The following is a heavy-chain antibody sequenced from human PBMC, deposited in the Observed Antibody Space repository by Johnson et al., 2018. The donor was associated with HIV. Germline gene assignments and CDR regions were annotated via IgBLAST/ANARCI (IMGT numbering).Heavy chain of an antibody. V-gene: IGHV3-11*04. Sequence: QVQLVESGGGLVKPGGSLRLSCAASGFTFSDYYMSWIRQAPGKGLEWVSYISSSGSTIYYADSVTGRFTISRDNAKNSLYLQMNSLRAEDTAVYYCTTSVLQFLEWSQEAFDIWGQGTEVTVSS. CDR1: GFTFSDYY. D-gene: IGHD3-3*01. CDR2: ISSSGSTI. J-gene: IGHJ3*02. CDR3: TTSVLQFLEWSQEAFDI.